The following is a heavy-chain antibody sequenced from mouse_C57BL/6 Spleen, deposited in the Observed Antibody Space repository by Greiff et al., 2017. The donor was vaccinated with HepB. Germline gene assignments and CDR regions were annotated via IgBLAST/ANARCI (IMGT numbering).Heavy chain of an antibody. J-gene: IGHJ2*01. CDR1: GYTFTDYY. D-gene: IGHD2-5*01. CDR2: INPNNGGT. V-gene: IGHV1-26*01. Sequence: VQLQQSGPELVKPGASVKISCKASGYTFTDYYMNWVKQSHGKSLEWIGDINPNNGGTSYNQKFKGKATLTVDKSSSTAYMELRSLTSEDSAVYYCARKGPYYSNYDYWGQGTTLTVSS. CDR3: ARKGPYYSNYDY.